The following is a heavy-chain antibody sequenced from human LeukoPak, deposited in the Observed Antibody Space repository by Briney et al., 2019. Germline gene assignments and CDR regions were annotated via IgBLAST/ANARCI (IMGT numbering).Heavy chain of an antibody. V-gene: IGHV4-59*12. CDR1: GGSISSYY. Sequence: SETLSLTCTVSGGSISSYYWSWIRQPPGKGLEWIGYIYYSGSTNYNPSLKSRVTISVDTSKNQFSLKLSSVTAADTAVYYCARLRTMVRGGDYMDVWGKGTTVTISS. CDR2: IYYSGST. J-gene: IGHJ6*03. D-gene: IGHD3-10*01. CDR3: ARLRTMVRGGDYMDV.